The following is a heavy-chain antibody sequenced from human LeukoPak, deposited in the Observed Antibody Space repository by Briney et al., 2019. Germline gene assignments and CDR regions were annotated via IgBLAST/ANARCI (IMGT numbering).Heavy chain of an antibody. CDR3: AKNYYDSSGLFDY. Sequence: GGSLRLSCAASGFTFNSYSMNWVRQAPGKGLEWVSSISSSSSYIYYADSVKGRLTISRDNAKNSLHLQMNSLRAEDTAVYYCAKNYYDSSGLFDYWGQGTLVIVSS. CDR2: ISSSSSYI. J-gene: IGHJ4*02. V-gene: IGHV3-21*03. D-gene: IGHD3-22*01. CDR1: GFTFNSYS.